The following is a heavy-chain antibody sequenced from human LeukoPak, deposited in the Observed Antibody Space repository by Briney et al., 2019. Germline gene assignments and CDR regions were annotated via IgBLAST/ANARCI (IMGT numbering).Heavy chain of an antibody. V-gene: IGHV3-53*05. CDR3: ARVPIDGDLSAALDY. CDR2: IYSGGNT. CDR1: GFTVSSNS. D-gene: IGHD6-13*01. J-gene: IGHJ4*02. Sequence: GGSLRLSCTVSGFTVSSNSMSWVRQAPGKGLEWVSFIYSGGNTHYSDSVKGRFTISRDNSKNTLYLQMNSLRSEDTAVYYCARVPIDGDLSAALDYWGQGTLVTVSS.